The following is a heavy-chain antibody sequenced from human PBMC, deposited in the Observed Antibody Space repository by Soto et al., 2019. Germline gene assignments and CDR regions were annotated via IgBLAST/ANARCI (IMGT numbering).Heavy chain of an antibody. CDR2: INPNSGGT. Sequence: ASVKVSCKASGYTFTGYYMHWVRQAPGQGLEWMGWINPNSGGTNYAQKFQGWVTMTRDTSISTAYMELSRLRSDDTAVYYCARGNHYGVGSGPLSRWGQGTLVTVSS. D-gene: IGHD4-17*01. CDR3: ARGNHYGVGSGPLSR. J-gene: IGHJ4*02. V-gene: IGHV1-2*04. CDR1: GYTFTGYY.